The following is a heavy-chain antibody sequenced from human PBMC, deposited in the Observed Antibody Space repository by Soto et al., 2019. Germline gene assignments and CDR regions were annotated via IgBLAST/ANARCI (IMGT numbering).Heavy chain of an antibody. CDR2: ITSDTKTI. V-gene: IGHV3-48*02. CDR1: GFTFSVYS. Sequence: EVQLVESGGDLVQRGGSLRLSCVASGFTFSVYSMNWVRQAPGKGLEWFSYITSDTKTIKYADSVKGRFTLSRDNAKYSVYLQMNSLRDDATAVYSGARSVGGHFDYWGQGTVVTVSS. J-gene: IGHJ4*02. D-gene: IGHD1-26*01. CDR3: ARSVGGHFDY.